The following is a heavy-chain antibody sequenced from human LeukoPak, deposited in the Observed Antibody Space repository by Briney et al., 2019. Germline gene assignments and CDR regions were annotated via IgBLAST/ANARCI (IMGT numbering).Heavy chain of an antibody. J-gene: IGHJ4*02. CDR1: GGSISSYY. Sequence: SETLSLTCTVSGGSISSYYWSWIRQPPGKGLEWIGYIYYSGSTNYNPPLKSRVTISVDTSKNQFSLRLSSVTAADTAVYYCARDSSSWSYWGQGTLVTVSS. D-gene: IGHD6-13*01. V-gene: IGHV4-59*01. CDR2: IYYSGST. CDR3: ARDSSSWSY.